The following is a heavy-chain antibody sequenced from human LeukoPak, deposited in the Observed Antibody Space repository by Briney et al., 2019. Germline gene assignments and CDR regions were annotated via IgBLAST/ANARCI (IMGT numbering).Heavy chain of an antibody. CDR2: IYYSGST. V-gene: IGHV4-59*01. CDR1: GGSISSYY. Sequence: SETLSLTCTVSGGSISSYYWSWIRQPPGKGLEWIGYIYYSGSTNYNPSLKSRVTTSVDTSKNQFSLKLSSVTAADTAVYYCARGTSRVGAIFDYWGQGTLVTVSS. D-gene: IGHD1-26*01. J-gene: IGHJ4*02. CDR3: ARGTSRVGAIFDY.